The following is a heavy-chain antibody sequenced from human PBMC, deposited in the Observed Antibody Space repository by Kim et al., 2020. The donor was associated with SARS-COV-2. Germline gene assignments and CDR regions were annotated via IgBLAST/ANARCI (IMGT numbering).Heavy chain of an antibody. D-gene: IGHD1-26*01. CDR1: GYTFTNYY. J-gene: IGHJ4*02. CDR2: INPFDGIT. CDR3: ARESRGIYYDGDY. Sequence: ASVKVSCKASGYTFTNYYMHWVRQAPGQGLEWMGIINPFDGITTYAQKFEGRLTMTRDTSTSTVYMELSSLKSEDTAMYYCARESRGIYYDGDYWGQGTLVSVSS. V-gene: IGHV1-46*01.